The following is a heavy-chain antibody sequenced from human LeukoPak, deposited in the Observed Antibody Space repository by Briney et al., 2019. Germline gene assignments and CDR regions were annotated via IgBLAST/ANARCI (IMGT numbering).Heavy chain of an antibody. J-gene: IGHJ4*02. V-gene: IGHV4-34*01. Sequence: MPSETLSLTCAVYGGSFSGYYWSWIRQPPGKGLEWIGEINHSGSTNYNPSLKSRVTISVDTSKNQFSLKLSSVTAADTAVDYCAGVLPTSGELSPYFDYWGQGTLVTVSS. CDR1: GGSFSGYY. D-gene: IGHD3-16*02. CDR3: AGVLPTSGELSPYFDY. CDR2: INHSGST.